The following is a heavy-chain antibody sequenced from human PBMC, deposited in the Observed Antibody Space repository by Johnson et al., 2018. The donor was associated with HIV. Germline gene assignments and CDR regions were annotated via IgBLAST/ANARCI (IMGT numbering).Heavy chain of an antibody. CDR1: GFTFNSYP. CDR2: ISYDGNNK. J-gene: IGHJ3*02. V-gene: IGHV3-30*04. Sequence: QVQLVESGGGVVQPGRSLRLSCAASGFTFNSYPMHWVRQAPGKGLEWVAVISYDGNNKYYADSLKGRFTISRDNSKNTLYLQMNSLRAEDTALYYCTRLPSVYSRDAFDIWGQGTLVTVSS. CDR3: TRLPSVYSRDAFDI. D-gene: IGHD5-18*01.